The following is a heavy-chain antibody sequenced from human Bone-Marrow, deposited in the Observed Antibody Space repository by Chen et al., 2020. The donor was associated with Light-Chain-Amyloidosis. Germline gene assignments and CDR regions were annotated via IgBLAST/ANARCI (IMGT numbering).Heavy chain of an antibody. CDR1: GFTVSSNY. CDR2: IYSGGST. Sequence: EVQLVESGGGLIQRGGSLRLSCAASGFTVSSNYMSWVRQAPGKGLEWVSVIYSGGSTYYADSVKGRFTISRDNSKNTLYLQMNSLRAEDTAVYYCARPDTAMVTGYYYYGMDVWGQGTTVTVSS. CDR3: ARPDTAMVTGYYYYGMDV. V-gene: IGHV3-53*01. J-gene: IGHJ6*02. D-gene: IGHD5-18*01.